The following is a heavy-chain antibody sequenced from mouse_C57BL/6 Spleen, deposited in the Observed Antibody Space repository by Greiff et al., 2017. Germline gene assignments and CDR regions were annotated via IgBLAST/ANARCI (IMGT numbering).Heavy chain of an antibody. V-gene: IGHV2-5*01. Sequence: QVQLQQSGPGLVQPSQSLSITCTVSGFSLTSYGVHWVRQSPGKGLEWLGVIWRGGSTDYNAAFMSKLSITKDNSKSQVFFKMNSLQADDTAIYYFAKTRSLYDYDVGFAYWGQGTLVTVSA. D-gene: IGHD2-4*01. CDR2: IWRGGST. CDR1: GFSLTSYG. J-gene: IGHJ3*01. CDR3: AKTRSLYDYDVGFAY.